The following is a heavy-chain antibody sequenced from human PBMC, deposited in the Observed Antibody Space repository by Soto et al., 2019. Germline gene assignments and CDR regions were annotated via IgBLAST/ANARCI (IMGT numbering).Heavy chain of an antibody. J-gene: IGHJ4*02. V-gene: IGHV1-46*01. D-gene: IGHD4-17*01. CDR2: INPSGGTT. CDR3: ARDPDSGGFDY. CDR1: GGTFSSYV. Sequence: ASVKVSCKASGGTFSSYVISWVRQAPGQGLEWMGIINPSGGTTSYAQKFQGRVTMTRDTSTSTVYMELSSLRSEDTAVYYCARDPDSGGFDYWGQGTLVTVSS.